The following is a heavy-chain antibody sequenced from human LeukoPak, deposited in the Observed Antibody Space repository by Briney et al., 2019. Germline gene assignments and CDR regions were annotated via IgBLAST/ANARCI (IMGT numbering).Heavy chain of an antibody. CDR2: IYYSGST. D-gene: IGHD3-22*01. V-gene: IGHV4-59*12. J-gene: IGHJ4*02. CDR1: GGSISSYY. CDR3: AGEGRYYDSSGPFY. Sequence: PSETRSLTCTVSGGSISSYYWSWIRQPPGKGLEWIGYIYYSGSTNYNPSLKSRVTISVDTSKNQFSLKLSSVTAADTAVYYCAGEGRYYDSSGPFYWGQGTLVTVSS.